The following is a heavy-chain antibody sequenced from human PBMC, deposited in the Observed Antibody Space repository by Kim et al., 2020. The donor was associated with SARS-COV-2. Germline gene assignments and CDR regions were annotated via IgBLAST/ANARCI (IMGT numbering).Heavy chain of an antibody. J-gene: IGHJ6*02. D-gene: IGHD3-10*01. CDR3: TRALDGLWFGESNYYYGMDV. V-gene: IGHV3-73*01. Sequence: GGSLRLSCAASGFTFSGSAMHCVRQASGKGLEWVGRIRSKANSYATAYAASVKGRFTISRDDSKNTAYLQMNSLKTEDTAVYYCTRALDGLWFGESNYYYGMDVWGQGTTVTVSS. CDR2: IRSKANSYAT. CDR1: GFTFSGSA.